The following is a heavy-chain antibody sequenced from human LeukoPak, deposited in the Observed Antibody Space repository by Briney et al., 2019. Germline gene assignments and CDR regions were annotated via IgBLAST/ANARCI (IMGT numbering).Heavy chain of an antibody. CDR2: IIPIFGTA. CDR3: ARMEGYSYSDY. Sequence: GSSVKVSCKASGGTFSSYAINWVRQAPGQGLEWMGGIIPIFGTANFAQKFQDRVTIIADESTSTAYMELSSLRSEDTAVYYCARMEGYSYSDYWGQGTLVTVPS. CDR1: GGTFSSYA. J-gene: IGHJ4*02. V-gene: IGHV1-69*01. D-gene: IGHD5-18*01.